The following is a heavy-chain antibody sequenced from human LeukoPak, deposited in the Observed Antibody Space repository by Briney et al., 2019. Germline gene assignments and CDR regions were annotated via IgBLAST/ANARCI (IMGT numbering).Heavy chain of an antibody. Sequence: PSETLSLTCTVSGGSISSSSYYWGWIRQPPGKGLEWIGSIYYSGSTYYNPSLKSRVTISVDTSKNQFSLKLSSVTAADTAVYYCARGYFGLRFLEWFNMSWFDPWGQGALVTVSS. CDR1: GGSISSSSYY. V-gene: IGHV4-39*07. CDR2: IYYSGST. CDR3: ARGYFGLRFLEWFNMSWFDP. J-gene: IGHJ5*02. D-gene: IGHD3-3*01.